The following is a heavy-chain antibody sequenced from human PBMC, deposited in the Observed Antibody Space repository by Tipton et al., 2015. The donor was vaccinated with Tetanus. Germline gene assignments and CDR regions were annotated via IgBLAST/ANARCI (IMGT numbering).Heavy chain of an antibody. Sequence: SLRLSCVASGFIVSSHYMSWVRQAPGKGLEWVSVMYSGGDTYYVDSVKGRFSISRDNAKNFLYLQMNSLRPEDTALYYCAKDSVAGGVANFDYWGQGTLVTVSS. CDR3: AKDSVAGGVANFDY. CDR1: GFIVSSHY. CDR2: MYSGGDT. V-gene: IGHV3-53*05. J-gene: IGHJ4*02. D-gene: IGHD2-15*01.